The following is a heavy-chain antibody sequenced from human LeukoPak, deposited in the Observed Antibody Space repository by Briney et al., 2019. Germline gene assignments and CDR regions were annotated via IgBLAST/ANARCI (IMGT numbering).Heavy chain of an antibody. Sequence: GGSLRLSCEASGFTFRDYWMSWVRQASGKGLEWVANIKQDGSEKFYLDSVKGRFTISKDNAKNSLYLQMNSLRAEDTAVYYCARDPYFFYDFWSGYYSEWGQGTLVTVSS. CDR3: ARDPYFFYDFWSGYYSE. J-gene: IGHJ4*02. CDR1: GFTFRDYW. D-gene: IGHD3-3*01. CDR2: IKQDGSEK. V-gene: IGHV3-7*03.